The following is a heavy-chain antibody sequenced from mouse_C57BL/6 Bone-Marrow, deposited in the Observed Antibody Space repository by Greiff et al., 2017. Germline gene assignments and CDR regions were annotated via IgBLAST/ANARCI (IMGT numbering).Heavy chain of an antibody. Sequence: VQLQQSGPELVKPGASVKMSCKASGYTFTDYNMHWVKQSHGQSLEWIGYINPNNGGTSYNQKFKGKATLTVNKSSSTAYMELRSLTSEDAAVYDCARPLSSLFAYWGQGTLVTVSA. CDR2: INPNNGGT. V-gene: IGHV1-22*01. CDR3: ARPLSSLFAY. J-gene: IGHJ3*01. D-gene: IGHD1-1*01. CDR1: GYTFTDYN.